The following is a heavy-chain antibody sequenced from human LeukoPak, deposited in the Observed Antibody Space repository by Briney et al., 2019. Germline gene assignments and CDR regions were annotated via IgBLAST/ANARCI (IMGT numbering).Heavy chain of an antibody. J-gene: IGHJ4*02. V-gene: IGHV1-2*02. CDR1: AYSFNYYY. D-gene: IGHD3-9*01. Sequence: ASVTVSCTTSAYSFNYYYLHWVRQAPGQGLEWMGWINPNSGRTHYAPKFQGRVTLTTDTSITTAYMELSSLISGDTALYYCARDSSDILTGYYHFWGQGTLVTVSS. CDR2: INPNSGRT. CDR3: ARDSSDILTGYYHF.